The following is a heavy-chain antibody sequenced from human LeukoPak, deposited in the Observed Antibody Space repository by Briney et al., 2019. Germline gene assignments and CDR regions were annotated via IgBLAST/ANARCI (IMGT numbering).Heavy chain of an antibody. V-gene: IGHV4-59*12. J-gene: IGHJ4*02. CDR2: IYYSGAI. D-gene: IGHD3-3*01. CDR1: GDSMRSYF. Sequence: PSETLSLTCTVSGDSMRSYFWSWIRQPPGKGLEWIGYIYYSGAINYNPFLKSRVTISVDASKNQFSLNLNSVTAADTAVYYCARDRAPRHGRFFDSWGQGVLVTVSS. CDR3: ARDRAPRHGRFFDS.